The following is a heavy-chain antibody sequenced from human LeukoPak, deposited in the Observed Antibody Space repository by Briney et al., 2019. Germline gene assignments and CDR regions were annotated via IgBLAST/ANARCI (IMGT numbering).Heavy chain of an antibody. Sequence: ASVKISCKASGYTFTNYYMHWVRQAPGQGLEWMGIINPSGGNTDYAQKFQGRVTMTEDTSTDTAYMELSSLRSEDTAVYYCATSYSSSWSDYWGQGTLVTVSS. CDR3: ATSYSSSWSDY. V-gene: IGHV1-46*01. J-gene: IGHJ4*02. CDR2: INPSGGNT. D-gene: IGHD6-13*01. CDR1: GYTFTNYY.